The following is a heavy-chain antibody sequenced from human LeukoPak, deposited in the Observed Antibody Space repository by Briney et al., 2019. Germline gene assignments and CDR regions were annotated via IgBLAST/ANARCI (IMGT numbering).Heavy chain of an antibody. CDR2: IYTSGST. V-gene: IGHV4-4*07. CDR1: GGSISSYY. J-gene: IGHJ4*02. CDR3: ARDRGYSYAFDY. Sequence: SETLSLTCTASGGSISSYYWSWIRQPAGKGLEWIGRIYTSGSTNYNPSLKSRVTISIDTSKNQLSLKLNSVTAADTAVYYCARDRGYSYAFDYWGQGTLVTVSS. D-gene: IGHD5-18*01.